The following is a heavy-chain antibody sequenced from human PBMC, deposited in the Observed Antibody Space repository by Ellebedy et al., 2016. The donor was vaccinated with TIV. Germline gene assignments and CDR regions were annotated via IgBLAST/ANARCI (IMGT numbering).Heavy chain of an antibody. CDR1: GGSFSTYW. V-gene: IGHV4-34*01. Sequence: SQTLSLTXXVSGGSFSTYWWSWLRQPPGKGLEWIGEFTPYGSTNYSPSLKSRVTILGDRSNNQFSLKLSSVTAADTAVYYCAGHPVDFDFWGQGTLVTVSS. CDR2: FTPYGST. J-gene: IGHJ4*02. CDR3: AGHPVDFDF.